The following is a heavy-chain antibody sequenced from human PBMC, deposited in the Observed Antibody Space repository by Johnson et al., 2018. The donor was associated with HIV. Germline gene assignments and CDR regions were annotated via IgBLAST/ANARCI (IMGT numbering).Heavy chain of an antibody. CDR3: ARGAFDI. D-gene: IGHD3-10*01. Sequence: VQLVESGGGLVQPGGSLKLSCTASGFTFSGSAVHWVRQAPGKGLEYVSAISSNGGSTYYANSVKGRFTISRDNSKNTLYLQMGSLRAEDMAVYYCARGAFDIWGQGTMVTVSS. CDR1: GFTFSGSA. V-gene: IGHV3-64*01. J-gene: IGHJ3*02. CDR2: ISSNGGST.